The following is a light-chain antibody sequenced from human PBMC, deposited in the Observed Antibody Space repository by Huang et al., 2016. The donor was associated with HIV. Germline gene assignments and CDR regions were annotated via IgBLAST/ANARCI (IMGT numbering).Light chain of an antibody. Sequence: DIIMTQSPDSLAVSLGDRATLNCRSSQSVYSSSTRKDYMAWFQQKPGQPPRWLLFWASTREAGVPDRVSGSGSGTHFTLTIANLEAEDAAIYYCQQYYSSPQTFGQGTRVEVK. CDR1: QSVYSSSTRKDY. CDR3: QQYYSSPQT. J-gene: IGKJ1*01. CDR2: WAS. V-gene: IGKV4-1*01.